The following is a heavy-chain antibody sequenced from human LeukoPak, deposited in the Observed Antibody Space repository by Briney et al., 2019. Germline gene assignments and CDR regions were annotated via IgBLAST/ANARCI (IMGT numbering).Heavy chain of an antibody. CDR2: IIPIFGTA. CDR3: ARVPFFYDFWSGYIDY. V-gene: IGHV1-69*05. CDR1: GGTFSSYA. J-gene: IGHJ4*02. D-gene: IGHD3-3*01. Sequence: SVKVSCKASGGTFSSYAISWVRQAPGQGLEWMGGIIPIFGTANYAQKFQGRVTITTDESTSTAYMELSSLRSEDTAVYYCARVPFFYDFWSGYIDYWGQGTLVTVSS.